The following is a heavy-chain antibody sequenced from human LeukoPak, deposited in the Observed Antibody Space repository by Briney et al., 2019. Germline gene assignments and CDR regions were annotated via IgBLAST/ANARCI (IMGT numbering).Heavy chain of an antibody. D-gene: IGHD3-10*01. V-gene: IGHV1-24*01. CDR1: GYTLTELS. CDR3: ATVVGPEKSMVRGVMNFDY. CDR2: FDPEDGET. Sequence: ASVKVSCKVSGYTLTELSMHWVRQAPGKGLEWMGGFDPEDGETIYAQKFQGRVTMTEDTSTDTAYMELSSLRSEDTAVYYCATVVGPEKSMVRGVMNFDYWGQGTLVTVSS. J-gene: IGHJ4*02.